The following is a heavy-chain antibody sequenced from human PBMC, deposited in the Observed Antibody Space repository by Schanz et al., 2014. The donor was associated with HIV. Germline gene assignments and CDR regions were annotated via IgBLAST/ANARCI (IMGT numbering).Heavy chain of an antibody. J-gene: IGHJ4*02. V-gene: IGHV3-30*03. CDR1: GFTFSSYG. D-gene: IGHD3-22*01. Sequence: QVQLVESGGGVVQPGRSLRLSCAASGFTFSSYGMHWVRQAPGRGREWVAVISYDGSNKNYADSVKGRFTISRDKSKNTLYLQMNSLKAEDTAIYYCARGRGTYNSGYYDPPDFWGQGSQVTVSS. CDR3: ARGRGTYNSGYYDPPDF. CDR2: ISYDGSNK.